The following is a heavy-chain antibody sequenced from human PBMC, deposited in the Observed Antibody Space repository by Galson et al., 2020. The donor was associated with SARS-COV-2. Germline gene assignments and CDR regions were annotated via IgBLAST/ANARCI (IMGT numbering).Heavy chain of an antibody. Sequence: GGSLRLSCVTSGLSFKYAWMRWVRQAPGKGLEWVGRVKSEDDGGTADYAASVKGRFTISRDDSSNSLYLQMNSLKTEDTAVYYCSTDTLHCSHDECEAYWGQGTLVSGSS. J-gene: IGHJ4*02. CDR2: VKSEDDGGTA. D-gene: IGHD2-15*01. CDR1: GLSFKYAW. CDR3: STDTLHCSHDECEAY. V-gene: IGHV3-15*01.